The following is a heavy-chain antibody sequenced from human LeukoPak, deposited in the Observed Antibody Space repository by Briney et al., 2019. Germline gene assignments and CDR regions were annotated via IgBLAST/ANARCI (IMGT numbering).Heavy chain of an antibody. J-gene: IGHJ4*02. CDR3: ARVPPYGDYVLFDY. Sequence: SETLSLTCTVSGGSISSYYWSWIRQPPGKGLEWIGYIYYSGSTNYNPSLKSRVTISVDTSKNQFSLKLSSVTAADTAVYYRARVPPYGDYVLFDYWGQGTLVTVSS. V-gene: IGHV4-59*01. D-gene: IGHD4-17*01. CDR2: IYYSGST. CDR1: GGSISSYY.